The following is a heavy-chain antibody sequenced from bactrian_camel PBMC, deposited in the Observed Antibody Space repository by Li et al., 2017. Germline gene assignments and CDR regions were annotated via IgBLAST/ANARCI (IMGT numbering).Heavy chain of an antibody. CDR2: ICERGGT. D-gene: IGHD3*01. V-gene: IGHV3S6*01. J-gene: IGHJ4*01. CDR1: GATYSSYC. CDR3: AAGYWYDRVCLRPDYYYHY. Sequence: HVQLVESGGGSVQAGGSQTLTCVNIGATYSSYCVAWFRQTPGKEREGVARICERGGTLYTDSAKGRFTISRDNTKNTLYLQMSSLKTEDTAVYYCAAGYWYDRVCLRPDYYYHYWGQGTQVTVS.